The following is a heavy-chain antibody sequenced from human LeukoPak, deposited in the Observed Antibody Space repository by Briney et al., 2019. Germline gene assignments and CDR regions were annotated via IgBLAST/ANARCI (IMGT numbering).Heavy chain of an antibody. CDR3: TRDLGWLHYED. CDR2: ISSSTLKI. CDR1: GFTFSKYA. D-gene: IGHD5-12*01. V-gene: IGHV3-23*01. Sequence: GGSLRLSCAASGFTFSKYAMTWVRQAPGKGLEWVSAISSSTLKIYYADSVKGRFTVSRDNSKNTLYLQLNSLRADDTAIYYCTRDLGWLHYEDWGQGTLVTVSS. J-gene: IGHJ4*02.